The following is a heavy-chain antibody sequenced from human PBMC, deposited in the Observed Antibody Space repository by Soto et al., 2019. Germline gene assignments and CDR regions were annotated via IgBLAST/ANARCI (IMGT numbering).Heavy chain of an antibody. CDR2: IISNLGIA. CDR3: VREFYYDSSGYYNYFYP. D-gene: IGHD3-22*01. V-gene: IGHV1-69*04. J-gene: IGHJ5*02. CDR1: GGSFKSYT. Sequence: SVKVSCKTSGGSFKSYTFSWVRQAPGQGLEWMGRIISNLGIANYAQKFQGRVTITADKSTNTAYMELSSLRTEDSAVYFCVREFYYDSSGYYNYFYPWGQGSRVTVSS.